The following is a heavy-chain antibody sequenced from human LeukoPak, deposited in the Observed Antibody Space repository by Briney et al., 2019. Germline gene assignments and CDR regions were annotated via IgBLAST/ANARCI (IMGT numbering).Heavy chain of an antibody. Sequence: PSETLSLTCTVSGGSISSSSYYWGWIRQPPGKGLEWIGSIYYSGSTYYNPSLKSRVTISVDTSKNQFSLKLSSVTAADTAVYYCAGYTYGDYSFDYWGQGTLVTVSS. CDR2: IYYSGST. J-gene: IGHJ4*02. V-gene: IGHV4-39*01. D-gene: IGHD4-17*01. CDR1: GGSISSSSYY. CDR3: AGYTYGDYSFDY.